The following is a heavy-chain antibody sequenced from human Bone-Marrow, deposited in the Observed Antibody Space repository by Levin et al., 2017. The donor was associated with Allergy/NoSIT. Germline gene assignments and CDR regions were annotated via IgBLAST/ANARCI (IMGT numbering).Heavy chain of an antibody. D-gene: IGHD6-13*01. CDR1: EFTFSTYW. V-gene: IGHV3-7*01. J-gene: IGHJ3*02. CDR3: ARATAGTLGAFDI. Sequence: GSLRLSCAASEFTFSTYWMAWVRQAPGKGLEWVVNINQDGSEKYYVDSVKGRFTISRDNAKNSLYLQMNSLRAEDTAVYYCARATAGTLGAFDIWGQGTMVTVSA. CDR2: INQDGSEK.